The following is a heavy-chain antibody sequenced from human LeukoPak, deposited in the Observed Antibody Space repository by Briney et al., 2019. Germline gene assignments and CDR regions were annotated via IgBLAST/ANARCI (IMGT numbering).Heavy chain of an antibody. V-gene: IGHV1-46*01. CDR1: GYTFTSYY. CDR2: INPSGGST. D-gene: IGHD1-26*01. Sequence: ASVKVPCKASGYTFTSYYMHWVRQAPGQGLEWMGIINPSGGSTSYAQKFQGRVTMTRDTSTSTVYMELSSLRSEDTAVYYCARDRGGSYYGDDAFDIWGQGTMVTVSS. CDR3: ARDRGGSYYGDDAFDI. J-gene: IGHJ3*02.